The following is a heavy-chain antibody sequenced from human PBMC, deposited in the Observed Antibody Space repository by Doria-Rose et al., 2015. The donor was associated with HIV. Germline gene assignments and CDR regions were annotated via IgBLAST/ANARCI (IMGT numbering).Heavy chain of an antibody. CDR2: NFSDDER. J-gene: IGHJ4*02. V-gene: IGHV2-26*01. CDR1: GVSLSSPGMG. CDR3: ARIKSSRWYHKYYFGF. Sequence: QVTLKESGPVLVKPTETLTLTCTVSGVSLSSPGMGVSWIRQPPGKALEWLANNFSDDERSYNTSLKSRLAISRGTSKSQVVLTMTDMDPVDTATYYCARIKSSRWYHKYYFGFWGQGTLVIVSA. D-gene: IGHD6-13*01.